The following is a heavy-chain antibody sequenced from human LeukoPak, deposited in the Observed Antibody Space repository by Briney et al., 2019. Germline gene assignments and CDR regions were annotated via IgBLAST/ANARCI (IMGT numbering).Heavy chain of an antibody. D-gene: IGHD2-15*01. CDR3: ARVDCSGGSCYLNYYYYGMDV. CDR1: GGTFSSYA. Sequence: SVKVSCKASGGTFSSYAISWVRQAPGQGLEWMGRIIPILGIANYAQKFQGRVTITADKSTSTAYMELSSLGSEDTAVYYCARVDCSGGSCYLNYYYYGMDVWGQGTTVTVSS. CDR2: IIPILGIA. V-gene: IGHV1-69*04. J-gene: IGHJ6*02.